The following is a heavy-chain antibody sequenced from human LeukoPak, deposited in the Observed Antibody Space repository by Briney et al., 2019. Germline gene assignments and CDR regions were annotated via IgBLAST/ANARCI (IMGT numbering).Heavy chain of an antibody. CDR1: GDYW. V-gene: IGHV3-7*05. CDR2: IKQDGSEE. J-gene: IGHJ4*02. D-gene: IGHD6-19*01. Sequence: GGSLRLSCAASGDYWMSWVRQPPGKGLEWVANIKQDGSEEYYVDSVKGRFTISRDNPKNSLYLQMNSLRAEDTAVYYCAGSSGWARYFDYWGQGTLVTVSS. CDR3: AGSSGWARYFDY.